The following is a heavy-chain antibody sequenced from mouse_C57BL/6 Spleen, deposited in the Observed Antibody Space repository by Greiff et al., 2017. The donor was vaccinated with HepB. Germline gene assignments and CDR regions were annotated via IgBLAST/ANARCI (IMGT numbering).Heavy chain of an antibody. V-gene: IGHV14-4*01. Sequence: EVQLQQSGAELVRPGASVKLSCTASGFNIKDDYMHWVKQRPEQGLEWIGWIDPENGDTEYASKFQGKATITADTSSNTAYLQLSSLTSEDTAVYYCTVYYDFAYWDQGTLVTVSA. CDR2: IDPENGDT. J-gene: IGHJ3*01. CDR3: TVYYDFAY. D-gene: IGHD2-4*01. CDR1: GFNIKDDY.